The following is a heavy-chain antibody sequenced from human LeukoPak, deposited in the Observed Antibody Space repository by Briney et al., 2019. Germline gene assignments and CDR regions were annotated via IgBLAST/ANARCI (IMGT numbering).Heavy chain of an antibody. Sequence: PSETQSLTCTVSGGSISSYYWSWIRQPPGKGLEWIGYIYYSGSTNYNPSLKSRVTISVDTSKNQFSLKLSSVTAADTAVYYCARGVSYYDSSGYYNEYFQHWGQGTLVTVSS. CDR3: ARGVSYYDSSGYYNEYFQH. CDR2: IYYSGST. D-gene: IGHD3-22*01. CDR1: GGSISSYY. J-gene: IGHJ1*01. V-gene: IGHV4-59*08.